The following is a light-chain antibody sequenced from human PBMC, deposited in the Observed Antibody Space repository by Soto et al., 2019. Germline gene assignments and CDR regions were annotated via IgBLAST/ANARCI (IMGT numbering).Light chain of an antibody. Sequence: SYELTQPLSVSVALGQTARITCGGNNIGSKNVHWYQQKPGQAPVLVIYRDSNRPSGIPERFSGSNSGNTATLTISRAQAGDEAEYSCQVWDSSTGVFGTGTKLTVL. CDR2: RDS. CDR3: QVWDSSTGV. V-gene: IGLV3-9*01. CDR1: NIGSKN. J-gene: IGLJ1*01.